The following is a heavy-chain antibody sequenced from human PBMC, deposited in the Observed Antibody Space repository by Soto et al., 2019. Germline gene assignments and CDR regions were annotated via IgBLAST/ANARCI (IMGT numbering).Heavy chain of an antibody. CDR1: GFTFSSYA. Sequence: HPGGSLRLSCAASGFTFSSYAMSWVRQAPGKGLEWVSAISGSGGSTYYADSVKGRFTISRDNSKNTLYLQMNSLRAEDTAVYYCAKDYFFDPKGYFDYWGQGTLVTVSS. CDR3: AKDYFFDPKGYFDY. J-gene: IGHJ4*02. D-gene: IGHD3-9*01. CDR2: ISGSGGST. V-gene: IGHV3-23*01.